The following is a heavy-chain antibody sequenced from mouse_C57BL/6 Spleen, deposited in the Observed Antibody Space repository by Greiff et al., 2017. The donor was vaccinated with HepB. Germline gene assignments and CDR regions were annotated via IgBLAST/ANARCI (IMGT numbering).Heavy chain of an antibody. CDR1: GYTFTSYW. CDR2: INPSNGGT. D-gene: IGHD1-1*01. J-gene: IGHJ4*01. V-gene: IGHV1-53*01. Sequence: QVQLQQPGTELVKPGASVKLSCKASGYTFTSYWMHWVKQRPGQGLEWIGNINPSNGGTNYNEKFKSKATLTVDKSSSTAYMQLSSLTSEDSAVYYCARSLIYYYGSSSYYAMDYWGQGTSVTVSS. CDR3: ARSLIYYYGSSSYYAMDY.